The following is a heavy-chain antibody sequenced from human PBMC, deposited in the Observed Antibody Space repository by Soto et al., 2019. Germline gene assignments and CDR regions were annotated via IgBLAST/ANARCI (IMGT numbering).Heavy chain of an antibody. Sequence: GGSLRLSCAASGFTFSNAWMNWVRQAPGKGLEWVGRIKSKTDGGTTDYAAPVKGRFTISRDDSKNTLYLQMNSLKTEDTAVYYCTKDPMYCSSTSCYISTVFYYYYGMDVWGQGTTVTVSS. D-gene: IGHD2-2*02. CDR2: IKSKTDGGTT. CDR3: TKDPMYCSSTSCYISTVFYYYYGMDV. CDR1: GFTFSNAW. V-gene: IGHV3-15*07. J-gene: IGHJ6*02.